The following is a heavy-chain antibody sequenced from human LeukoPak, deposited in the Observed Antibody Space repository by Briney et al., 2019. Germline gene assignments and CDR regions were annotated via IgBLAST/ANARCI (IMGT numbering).Heavy chain of an antibody. CDR1: GFTFSSYA. CDR3: ANSPRILWFDP. J-gene: IGHJ5*02. CDR2: ISYDGSNK. Sequence: VGSLRLSCAASGFTFSSYAMHWVRQAPGKGLEWVAVISYDGSNKYYADSVKGRFTISRDNSKNTLYLQMNSLRAEDTALYYCANSPRILWFDPWGQGTLVTVSS. D-gene: IGHD3-3*01. V-gene: IGHV3-30-3*01.